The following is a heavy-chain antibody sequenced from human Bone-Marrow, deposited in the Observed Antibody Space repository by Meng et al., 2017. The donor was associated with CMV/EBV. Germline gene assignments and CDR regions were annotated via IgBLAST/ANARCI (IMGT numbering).Heavy chain of an antibody. CDR1: GGSFSGYY. CDR2: INHSGST. J-gene: IGHJ6*02. Sequence: SETLSLTCAVYGGSFSGYYWSWIRQPPGKGLEWIGEINHSGSTNYNPSLKSQVTISVDTSKNQFSLKLSSVNAAGTAVYHCARGHCRSASCYTSYYYAMDVWGQGTTVTVSS. V-gene: IGHV4-34*01. CDR3: ARGHCRSASCYTSYYYAMDV. D-gene: IGHD2-2*02.